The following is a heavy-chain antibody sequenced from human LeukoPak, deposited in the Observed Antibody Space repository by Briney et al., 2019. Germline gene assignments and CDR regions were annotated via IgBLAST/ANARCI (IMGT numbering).Heavy chain of an antibody. CDR1: GFIFSSYE. Sequence: PGGSLRLSCAASGFIFSSYEMNWVRQAPGKGLEWVSYISSSGSTIYYADSVKGRFTISRDNAKNSLYLQMNSLRAEDTAVYYCARDSRGYCSSTSCPDRRFDYWGQGTLVTVSS. V-gene: IGHV3-48*03. CDR2: ISSSGSTI. J-gene: IGHJ4*02. CDR3: ARDSRGYCSSTSCPDRRFDY. D-gene: IGHD2-2*01.